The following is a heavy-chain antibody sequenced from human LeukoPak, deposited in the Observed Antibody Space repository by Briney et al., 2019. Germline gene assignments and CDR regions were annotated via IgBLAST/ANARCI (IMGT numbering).Heavy chain of an antibody. D-gene: IGHD3-22*01. CDR2: IYYSGST. V-gene: IGHV4-39*01. Sequence: TPSKTLSLTCTVSGGSVSSSSSYWGWIRQPPGKGLAWIGSIYYSGSTYYNPSLKSRITISAATPRNQFSLKLTSVTAADTAVYYCARVGPETYYYDSSAYYYLDYWGQGTLVTVSS. CDR1: GGSVSSSSSY. CDR3: ARVGPETYYYDSSAYYYLDY. J-gene: IGHJ4*02.